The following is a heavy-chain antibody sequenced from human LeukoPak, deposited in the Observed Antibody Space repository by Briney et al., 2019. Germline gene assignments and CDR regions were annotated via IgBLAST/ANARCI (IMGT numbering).Heavy chain of an antibody. CDR1: GGSISSYV. CDR3: ARDRGSDGSDQLDP. V-gene: IGHV4-4*07. Sequence: SETLSLXCTVSGGSISSYVLIWIRQPAGKGLEWIGRIFSSGTTNYNPSLKSRVTMSVDTSKNQFSLKLSSVTAADTAVYYCARDRGSDGSDQLDPWGQGTLVTVSS. CDR2: IFSSGTT. J-gene: IGHJ5*02. D-gene: IGHD3-10*01.